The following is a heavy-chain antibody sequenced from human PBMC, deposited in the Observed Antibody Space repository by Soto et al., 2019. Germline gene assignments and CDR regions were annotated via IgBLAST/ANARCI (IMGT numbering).Heavy chain of an antibody. CDR2: INADNGNT. CDR3: ARGQGSIVVVIRDDNAFDI. Sequence: ASVKVSCKASGYTYTNYALHWVRQAPGQRLEWMGWINADNGNTNYAQKIQGRVTMTRDTSTSTAYMELRSLRSDDTAVYYCARGQGSIVVVIRDDNAFDIWGQGTMVTVSS. CDR1: GYTYTNYA. D-gene: IGHD3-22*01. V-gene: IGHV1-3*01. J-gene: IGHJ3*02.